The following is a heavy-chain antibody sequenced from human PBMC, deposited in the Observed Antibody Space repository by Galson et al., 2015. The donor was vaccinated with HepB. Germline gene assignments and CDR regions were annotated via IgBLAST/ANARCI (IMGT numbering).Heavy chain of an antibody. D-gene: IGHD2-15*01. CDR2: IIPIFGTA. CDR1: GGTFSSYA. Sequence: SVKVSCKASGGTFSSYAISWVRQAPGQGLEWMGGIIPIFGTANYAQKFLGRVTITADEFTSTAYMELSSLRSEDTAVYYCARAGHCSGGSCYYTTDDNWFDPWGQGTLVTVSS. V-gene: IGHV1-69*13. CDR3: ARAGHCSGGSCYYTTDDNWFDP. J-gene: IGHJ5*02.